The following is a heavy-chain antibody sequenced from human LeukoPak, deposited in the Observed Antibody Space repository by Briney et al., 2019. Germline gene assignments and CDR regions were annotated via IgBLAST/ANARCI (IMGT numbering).Heavy chain of an antibody. Sequence: PGGSLRLSCAASGFTFSDYALGWVRQAPGRGLEWVATLSGSGAGTYYSDSVQGRFTISRDNSKNTLYLQMNSLRAEDTAVYYCARDSATSSCPLWGQGTLVTVSS. CDR1: GFTFSDYA. J-gene: IGHJ4*02. CDR3: ARDSATSSCPL. V-gene: IGHV3-23*01. D-gene: IGHD6-13*01. CDR2: LSGSGAGT.